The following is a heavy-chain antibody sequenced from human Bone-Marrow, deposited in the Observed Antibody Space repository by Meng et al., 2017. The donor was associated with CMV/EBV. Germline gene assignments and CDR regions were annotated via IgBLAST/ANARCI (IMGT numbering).Heavy chain of an antibody. D-gene: IGHD2-15*01. J-gene: IGHJ4*02. V-gene: IGHV3-7*01. Sequence: VSEFTFSNYWMTWVRQAPGKGLEWVANIKQDGSEKHYVDSVKGRFSISRDNAKNSLYLQMNSLRAEDTAVYYCARERCSSVSCFFDYWGQGTLVTVSS. CDR3: ARERCSSVSCFFDY. CDR2: IKQDGSEK. CDR1: EFTFSNYW.